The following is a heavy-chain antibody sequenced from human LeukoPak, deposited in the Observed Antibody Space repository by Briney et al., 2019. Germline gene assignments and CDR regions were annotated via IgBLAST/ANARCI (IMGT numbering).Heavy chain of an antibody. Sequence: GRSLRLSCAASGFTFSSYAMHWVRQAPGKGLEWVAVISYDGSNKYYADSVKGRFTISRDNSKNTLYLQMNSLRAEDTAVYYCAKGQTSYYHYYGLDVWGQGTTVTVSS. CDR1: GFTFSSYA. CDR2: ISYDGSNK. CDR3: AKGQTSYYHYYGLDV. J-gene: IGHJ6*02. V-gene: IGHV3-30-3*01.